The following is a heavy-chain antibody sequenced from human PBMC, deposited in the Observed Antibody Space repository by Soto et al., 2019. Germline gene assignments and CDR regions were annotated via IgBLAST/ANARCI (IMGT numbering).Heavy chain of an antibody. D-gene: IGHD3-16*01. J-gene: IGHJ6*03. Sequence: GGSLRLSCAASGFTFSSYWMSWVRQAPGKGLEWVANIKQDGSEKYYVDSVKGRFTISRDNAKNSLYLQMNSLRAEDTAVYYCARGGGDYIWGSYHYYMDVWGKGTTVTVSS. CDR3: ARGGGDYIWGSYHYYMDV. CDR1: GFTFSSYW. V-gene: IGHV3-7*01. CDR2: IKQDGSEK.